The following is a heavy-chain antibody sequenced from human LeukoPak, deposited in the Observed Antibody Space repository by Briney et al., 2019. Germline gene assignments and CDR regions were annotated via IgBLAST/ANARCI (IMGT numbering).Heavy chain of an antibody. CDR2: IYYSGST. Sequence: IPSETLSLTCTVSGGSISSYYWSWIRQPPGKGLEWIGYIYYSGSTNYNPSLKSRVTISVDTSKNQFSLKLSSVTAADTAVYYCARGCSAGTPHNWFDPWGQGTLVTVSS. CDR3: ARGCSAGTPHNWFDP. D-gene: IGHD6-13*01. V-gene: IGHV4-59*01. J-gene: IGHJ5*02. CDR1: GGSISSYY.